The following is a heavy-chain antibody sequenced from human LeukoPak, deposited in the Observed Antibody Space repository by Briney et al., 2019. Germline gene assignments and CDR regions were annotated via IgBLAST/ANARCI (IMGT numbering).Heavy chain of an antibody. CDR2: ISHEGSSQ. CDR3: ARGSYCSGGSCHSGVAFDI. D-gene: IGHD2-15*01. J-gene: IGHJ3*02. CDR1: GFSFGSYG. Sequence: PGGSLRLSCAASGFSFGSYGMHWVRQAPGKGLEWVAVISHEGSSQYYGDSVKGRFTISRDNSKNMVYLQMNSLRTEDTAVYYCARGSYCSGGSCHSGVAFDIWGQGTMVTVSS. V-gene: IGHV3-30*03.